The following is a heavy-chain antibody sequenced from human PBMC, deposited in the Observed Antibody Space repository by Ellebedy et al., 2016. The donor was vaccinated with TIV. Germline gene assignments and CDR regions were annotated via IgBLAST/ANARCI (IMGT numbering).Heavy chain of an antibody. V-gene: IGHV3-48*02. CDR1: GFTFSSHT. CDR3: ARLRNGRMD. CDR2: ISSSSSTS. D-gene: IGHD1-1*01. Sequence: GESLKISCAGSGFTFSSHTLIWVRQAPGKGLEWVSQISSSSSTSLYADSVKGRFTISRDNAKSSLYLQMHSLRDEDTAVYYCARLRNGRMDWGQGTLVTVSS. J-gene: IGHJ4*02.